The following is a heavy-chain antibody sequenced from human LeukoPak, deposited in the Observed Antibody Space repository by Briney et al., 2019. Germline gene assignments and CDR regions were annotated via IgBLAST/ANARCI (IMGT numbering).Heavy chain of an antibody. V-gene: IGHV7-4-1*02. CDR1: GYTFTGYY. Sequence: ASVKVSCKASGYTFTGYYMHWVRQAPGQGLEWMGWINTNTGNPTYAQGFTGRFVFSLDTSVSTVSTAYLQISSLKAEDTAVYYCARGGGQFYYGSGSYSHYYMDVWGKGTTVTVSS. J-gene: IGHJ6*03. CDR3: ARGGGQFYYGSGSYSHYYMDV. D-gene: IGHD3-10*01. CDR2: INTNTGNP.